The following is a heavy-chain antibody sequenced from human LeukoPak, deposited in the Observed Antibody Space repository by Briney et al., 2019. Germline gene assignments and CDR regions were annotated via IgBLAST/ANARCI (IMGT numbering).Heavy chain of an antibody. J-gene: IGHJ4*02. Sequence: PSETLSLTCTVSGYSISSGYYWGWIRQSPGKGLEWIGSIYHSGRTYYNPSLKSRVTISVDTSKSQFSLKLSSVTAADTAVYYCARFQGYADYWGQGTLVTVSS. V-gene: IGHV4-38-2*02. CDR1: GYSISSGYY. D-gene: IGHD1-1*01. CDR2: IYHSGRT. CDR3: ARFQGYADY.